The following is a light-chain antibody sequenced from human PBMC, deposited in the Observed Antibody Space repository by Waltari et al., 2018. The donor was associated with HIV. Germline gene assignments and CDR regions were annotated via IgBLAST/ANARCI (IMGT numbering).Light chain of an antibody. CDR2: DAS. Sequence: EVVLTQSPATLSLSPGERATLSCRASQSVNTALAWYQQKPGQAPRLLMSDASKMATGIAARFGGSGSGTDFTLTISSLEPEDFAVYYCQQHSTWPRTFGGGTKVELK. CDR1: QSVNTA. CDR3: QQHSTWPRT. J-gene: IGKJ4*02. V-gene: IGKV3-11*01.